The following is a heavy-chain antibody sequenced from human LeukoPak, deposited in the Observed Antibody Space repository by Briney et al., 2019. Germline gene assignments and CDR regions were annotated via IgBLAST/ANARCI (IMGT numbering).Heavy chain of an antibody. J-gene: IGHJ4*02. Sequence: SETLSLTCAVYGGSFSGYYWSWLRQPPGKGLEWLGEINHSGSTNYNPSLKSRVTISVDTSKNQFSLKLSSVTAADTAVYYCARGTRYSSGWYRDYWGQGTLVTVSS. D-gene: IGHD6-19*01. CDR1: GGSFSGYY. CDR2: INHSGST. V-gene: IGHV4-34*01. CDR3: ARGTRYSSGWYRDY.